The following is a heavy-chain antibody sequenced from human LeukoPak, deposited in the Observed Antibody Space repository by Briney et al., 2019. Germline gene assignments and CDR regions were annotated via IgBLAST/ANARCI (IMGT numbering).Heavy chain of an antibody. CDR2: IYHSGST. D-gene: IGHD2-2*01. CDR3: ARRKEYCSSTSCYGPWFDP. J-gene: IGHJ5*02. V-gene: IGHV4-30-2*01. CDR1: GGSISSGGYS. Sequence: SETLSLTCAVSGGSISSGGYSWSWIRQPPGKGLEWIGYIYHSGSTYYNPSLKSRVTISVDRSKNQFSLKLSSVTAADTAVYYCARRKEYCSSTSCYGPWFDPWGQGTLVTVSS.